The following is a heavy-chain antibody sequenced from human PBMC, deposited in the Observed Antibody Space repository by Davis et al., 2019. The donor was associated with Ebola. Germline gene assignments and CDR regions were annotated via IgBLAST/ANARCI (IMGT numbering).Heavy chain of an antibody. CDR1: GSNFDNYA. CDR3: AREPTGNYYYFYGMDV. CDR2: ISYDGSNK. D-gene: IGHD1-14*01. V-gene: IGHV3-30*14. J-gene: IGHJ6*04. Sequence: GASLKTSCTASGSNFDNYAFHWVRQAPGKGLEWVAIISYDGSNKYYPDSVTGRFTISRDNSKNTLHLQMNSLRVEDTAVYFCAREPTGNYYYFYGMDVWGKGTTVSVSS.